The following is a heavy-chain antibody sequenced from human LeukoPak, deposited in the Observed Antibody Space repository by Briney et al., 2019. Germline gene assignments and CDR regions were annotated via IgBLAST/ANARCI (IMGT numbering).Heavy chain of an antibody. CDR1: GFTFSSYE. CDR2: IRQDGSEK. D-gene: IGHD1-26*01. V-gene: IGHV3-7*01. Sequence: GGSLRLSCAASGFTFSSYEMIWVRQAPGKGLEWGANIRQDGSEKYYVDSVKGRFTISRDNAKNTLYMQMNSLRAEHKAGYYCARATPTHSGSPDYWGQGTLVTVSS. J-gene: IGHJ4*02. CDR3: ARATPTHSGSPDY.